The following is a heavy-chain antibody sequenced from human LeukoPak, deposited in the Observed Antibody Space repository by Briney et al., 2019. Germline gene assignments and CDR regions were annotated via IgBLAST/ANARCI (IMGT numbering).Heavy chain of an antibody. D-gene: IGHD5-18*01. Sequence: GGSLRLSCAASGFTFSSYSMNWVRQAPGKGLEWVAVISYDGSNKYYADSVKGRFTISRDNSKNTLYLQMNSLRAEDTAVYYCARATVDTAMVNWFDPWGQGTLVTVSS. CDR3: ARATVDTAMVNWFDP. V-gene: IGHV3-30*03. CDR1: GFTFSSYS. CDR2: ISYDGSNK. J-gene: IGHJ5*02.